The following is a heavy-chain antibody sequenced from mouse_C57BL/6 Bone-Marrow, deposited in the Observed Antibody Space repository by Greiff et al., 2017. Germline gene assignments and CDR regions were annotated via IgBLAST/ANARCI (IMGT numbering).Heavy chain of an antibody. CDR1: GYTFTSYG. V-gene: IGHV1-81*01. D-gene: IGHD3-1*01. J-gene: IGHJ1*03. CDR3: ARSGPPWYFDV. CDR2: IYPRSGNT. Sequence: VQLQQSGAELARPGASVKLPCKASGYTFTSYGISWVKQRTGQGLEWIGEIYPRSGNTYYNEKFKGKATLTADKSSSTAYMELRSLTSEDSAVYFCARSGPPWYFDVWGTGTTVTVSS.